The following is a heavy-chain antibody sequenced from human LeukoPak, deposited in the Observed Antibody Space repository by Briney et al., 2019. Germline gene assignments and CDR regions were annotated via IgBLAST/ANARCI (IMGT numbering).Heavy chain of an antibody. J-gene: IGHJ4*02. V-gene: IGHV4-59*08. D-gene: IGHD3-3*01. CDR3: ARHGPLYDIWSAQFYFDS. Sequence: SETLSLTCTVSGDSISTYYWSWIRQPPGKELEWIGYIYFSGTTKYSPSLKSRVTISVDTSKDQFSLSLSSVTAAVTAVYYCARHGPLYDIWSAQFYFDSWGQGTLVTVSS. CDR1: GDSISTYY. CDR2: IYFSGTT.